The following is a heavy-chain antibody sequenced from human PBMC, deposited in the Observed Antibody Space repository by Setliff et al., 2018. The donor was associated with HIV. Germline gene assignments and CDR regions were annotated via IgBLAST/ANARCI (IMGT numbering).Heavy chain of an antibody. CDR1: GGTFSSSA. J-gene: IGHJ4*02. D-gene: IGHD2-2*03. V-gene: IGHV1-69*13. Sequence: ASVKVSCKASGGTFSSSAISWVRQAPGQGLEWMGGIIPIFDTANYAQKFQGRVTITADESTSTAYMELSSLRSEDTAIYYCARGPYGYCTTTTCYVPGYWGQGTLVTVSS. CDR3: ARGPYGYCTTTTCYVPGY. CDR2: IIPIFDTA.